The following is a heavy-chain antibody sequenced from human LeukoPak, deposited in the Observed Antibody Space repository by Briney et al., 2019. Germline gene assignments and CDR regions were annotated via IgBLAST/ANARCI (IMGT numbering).Heavy chain of an antibody. CDR3: ARAPSPPDYGDYGGSFDY. CDR2: LYYSGST. J-gene: IGHJ4*02. V-gene: IGHV4-39*07. Sequence: SETLSLTCTVSGGSISSRPYHWGWIRQSPGKGLECIGSLYYSGSTYYNPSLKSRVTISVDTSKNQFSLKLSSVTAADTAVYYCARAPSPPDYGDYGGSFDYWGQGTLVTVSS. D-gene: IGHD4-17*01. CDR1: GGSISSRPYH.